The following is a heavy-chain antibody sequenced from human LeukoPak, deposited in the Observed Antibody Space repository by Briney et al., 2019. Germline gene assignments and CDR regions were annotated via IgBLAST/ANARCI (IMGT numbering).Heavy chain of an antibody. Sequence: SETLSLTCTVSGYSISSGYYWGWIRQPPGKGLEWIGSIYLRGSTYYNLSLKSRVTISIDTSKNQFSLKLSSVTAADTAVYYCARGDNHGDVGGEFDYWGQGTLVTVSS. CDR1: GYSISSGYY. D-gene: IGHD3-16*01. J-gene: IGHJ4*02. CDR3: ARGDNHGDVGGEFDY. CDR2: IYLRGST. V-gene: IGHV4-38-2*02.